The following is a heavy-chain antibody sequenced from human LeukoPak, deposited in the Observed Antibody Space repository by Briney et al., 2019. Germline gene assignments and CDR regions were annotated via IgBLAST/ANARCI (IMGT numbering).Heavy chain of an antibody. D-gene: IGHD1-26*01. CDR3: ARERTGIVGATSAFHY. CDR1: GFSFSSYR. CDR2: ISSSSSYI. J-gene: IGHJ4*02. V-gene: IGHV3-21*01. Sequence: PGGSLRLSCAPSGFSFSSYRMMWVRQAPGKGLEWVSSISSSSSYIYYADSVKGRFTISRDNARNSLYLQMNSLRAEDTAVYYCARERTGIVGATSAFHYWGQGTLVTVSS.